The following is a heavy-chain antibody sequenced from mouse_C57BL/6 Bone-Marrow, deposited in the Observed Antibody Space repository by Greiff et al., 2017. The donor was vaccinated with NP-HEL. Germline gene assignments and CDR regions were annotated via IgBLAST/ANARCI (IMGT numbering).Heavy chain of an antibody. Sequence: EVKLVESGGGLVKPGGSLKLSCAASGFTFSDYGMHWVRQAPEKGLEWVAYISSGSSTIYYADTVKGRFTISRANAKNTLFLQMTSLRSEDTAMYYCARNYGSSYVSLCYDYWGQGTTLTVSS. J-gene: IGHJ2*01. D-gene: IGHD1-1*01. V-gene: IGHV5-17*01. CDR3: ARNYGSSYVSLCYDY. CDR2: ISSGSSTI. CDR1: GFTFSDYG.